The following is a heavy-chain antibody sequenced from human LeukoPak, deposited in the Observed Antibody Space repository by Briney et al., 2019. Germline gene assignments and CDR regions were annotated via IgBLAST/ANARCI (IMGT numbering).Heavy chain of an antibody. CDR3: ARSYSASYDSPAGWFDP. V-gene: IGHV4-59*08. CDR1: GGSISNYY. Sequence: SETLSLTCTVSGGSISNYYWSWIRQPPGKGLEWIGYIFYTGSINYNPSLGGRVTISVDTSKSQFSLRLSSVTAADTAVYYCARSYSASYDSPAGWFDPWGQGTLVTVSS. J-gene: IGHJ5*02. D-gene: IGHD3-22*01. CDR2: IFYTGSI.